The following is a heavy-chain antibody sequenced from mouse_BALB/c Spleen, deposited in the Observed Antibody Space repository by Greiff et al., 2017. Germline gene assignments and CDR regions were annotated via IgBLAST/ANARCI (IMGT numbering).Heavy chain of an antibody. V-gene: IGHV2-9-2*01. CDR3: VRRAYYGNYGYAMDY. J-gene: IGHJ4*01. CDR1: GFSLTSYD. CDR2: IWTGGGT. Sequence: LVESGPGLVAPSQSLPITCTVSGFSLTSYDISWIRQPPGKGLEWLGVIWTGGGTNYNSAFMSRLSISKDNSKSQVFLKMNSLQTDDTAIYYCVRRAYYGNYGYAMDYWGQGTSVTVSS. D-gene: IGHD2-10*01.